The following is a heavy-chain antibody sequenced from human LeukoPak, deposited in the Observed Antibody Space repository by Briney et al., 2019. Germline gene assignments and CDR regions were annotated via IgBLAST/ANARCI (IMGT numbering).Heavy chain of an antibody. CDR3: ARALSYKIVNDYYDYSGDV. J-gene: IGHJ6*04. Sequence: GGSLRLSCAASGFTFSSYTMSWVRQAPGKGLEWVANIKQDGSEKYYVDSVKGRFTISRDNAKNSLYLQMNSLRGESTAVSYCARALSYKIVNDYYDYSGDVWGKGNTVTVSS. D-gene: IGHD1-14*01. V-gene: IGHV3-7*03. CDR1: GFTFSSYT. CDR2: IKQDGSEK.